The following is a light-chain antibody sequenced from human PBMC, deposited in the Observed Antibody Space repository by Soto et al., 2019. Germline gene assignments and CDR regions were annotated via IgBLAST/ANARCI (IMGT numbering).Light chain of an antibody. CDR3: QQYNTHS. CDR2: DAS. CDR1: QNIFTW. J-gene: IGKJ4*01. Sequence: DIQMTQSPSTLSASVGDTVTITCRASQNIFTWLAWYQHKPGKAPKLLMYDASILESRVPSRFSGSGSGTQFTLTISSLQSDDFGTYYCQQYNTHSFGGGTKVEIK. V-gene: IGKV1-5*01.